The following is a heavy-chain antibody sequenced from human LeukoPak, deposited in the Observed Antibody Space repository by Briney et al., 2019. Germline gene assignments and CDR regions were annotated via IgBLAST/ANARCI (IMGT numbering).Heavy chain of an antibody. V-gene: IGHV4-59*08. CDR2: IYYSGST. Sequence: SETLSLTCTVSGGSISSYYWSWIRQPPGKGLEWIGYIYYSGSTNYDPSLKSRVTISVDTSKNQFSLKLSSVTAADTAVYYCARSLYSSSHLDYWGQGTLVTVSS. CDR3: ARSLYSSSHLDY. D-gene: IGHD6-6*01. CDR1: GGSISSYY. J-gene: IGHJ4*02.